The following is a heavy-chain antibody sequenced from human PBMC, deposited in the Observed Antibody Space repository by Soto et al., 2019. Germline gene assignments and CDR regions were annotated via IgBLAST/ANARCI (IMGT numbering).Heavy chain of an antibody. CDR2: IYSSWST. V-gene: IGHV4-39*01. CDR1: GGSISSSSYY. Sequence: PSETLSLTCTVSGGSISSSSYYWGWIRQPPGKGLEWIGSIYSSWSTYYNPSLKSRVTISVDTSKNQFSLKLSSVTAADTAVYYCARLITEQQLGHGLYYYYMDVWGKGTTVTVSS. CDR3: ARLITEQQLGHGLYYYYMDV. J-gene: IGHJ6*03. D-gene: IGHD6-13*01.